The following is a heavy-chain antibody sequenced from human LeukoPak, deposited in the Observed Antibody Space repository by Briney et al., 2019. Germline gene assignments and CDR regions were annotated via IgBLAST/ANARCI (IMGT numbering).Heavy chain of an antibody. Sequence: ASVKVSCKASGGTFSSYAIGWVRQAPGQGLEWMGRIIPILGIANYAQKFQGRVTITADKSTSTAYMELSSLRSEDTAVYYCARDEQWLVLDSHYYYYGMDVWGQGTTVTVSS. CDR2: IIPILGIA. J-gene: IGHJ6*02. CDR3: ARDEQWLVLDSHYYYYGMDV. D-gene: IGHD6-19*01. CDR1: GGTFSSYA. V-gene: IGHV1-69*04.